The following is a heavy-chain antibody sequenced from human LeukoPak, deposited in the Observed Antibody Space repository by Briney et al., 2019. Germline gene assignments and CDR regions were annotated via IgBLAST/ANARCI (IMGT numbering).Heavy chain of an antibody. V-gene: IGHV3-15*01. CDR1: GFSFSSYG. Sequence: GGSLRLSCAASGFSFSSYGIHWVRQAPGKGLEWVGRIKSKTDGGTTDYAAPVKGRFTISRDDSKNTLYLQMNSLKTEDTAVYYCSTAINWNLPSGAFDVWGQGTMVTVSS. D-gene: IGHD1-1*01. J-gene: IGHJ3*01. CDR2: IKSKTDGGTT. CDR3: STAINWNLPSGAFDV.